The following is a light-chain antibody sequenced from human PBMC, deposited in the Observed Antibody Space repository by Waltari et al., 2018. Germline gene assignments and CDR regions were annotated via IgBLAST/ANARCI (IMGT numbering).Light chain of an antibody. CDR3: PSYDTNLRAV. CDR2: DGD. CDR1: RTNIGAGPG. V-gene: IGLV1-40*01. Sequence: QSVLTQQPSVSGAPGPRVTISCSGGRTNIGAGPGFYWYQQLPGTAPKLLISDGDSRASGVPDRFSASKSGSSASLAICGLQAEDEADYYCPSYDTNLRAVFGGGTRLTVL. J-gene: IGLJ3*02.